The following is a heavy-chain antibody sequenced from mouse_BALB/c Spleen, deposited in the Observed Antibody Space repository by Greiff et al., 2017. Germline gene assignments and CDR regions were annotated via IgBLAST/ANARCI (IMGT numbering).Heavy chain of an antibody. CDR1: GYTFTSYT. J-gene: IGHJ3*01. Sequence: VKLQQSGAELARPGASVKMSCKASGYTFTSYTMHWVKQRPGQGLEWIGYINPSSGYTNYNQKFKDKATLTADKSSSTAYMQLSSLTSEDSAVYYCARERNGADFAYWGQGTLVTVSA. CDR3: ARERNGADFAY. CDR2: INPSSGYT. V-gene: IGHV1-4*01.